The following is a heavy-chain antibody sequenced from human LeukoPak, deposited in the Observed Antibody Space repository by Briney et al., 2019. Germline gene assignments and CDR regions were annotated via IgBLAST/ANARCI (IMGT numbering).Heavy chain of an antibody. V-gene: IGHV3-23*01. CDR1: GFTFSSYG. J-gene: IGHJ4*02. D-gene: IGHD5-12*01. CDR3: AKEGSGYDCFDY. Sequence: GGTLRLSCAASGFTFSSYGMSWVRQAPGKGLEWVSATSGSGGSTYYADSVKGRFTISRDNSKNTLYLQMNSLRAEDTAVYYCAKEGSGYDCFDYWGQGTLVTVSS. CDR2: TSGSGGST.